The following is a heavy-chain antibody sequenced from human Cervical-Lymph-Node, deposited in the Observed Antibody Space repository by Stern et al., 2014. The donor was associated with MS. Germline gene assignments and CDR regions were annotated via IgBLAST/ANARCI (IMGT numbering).Heavy chain of an antibody. CDR1: GFTFSSYG. Sequence: MQLVESGGGVVQPGRSLRLSCAASGFTFSSYGMHWVRQAPGKGLEWVAVIWYDGSNKYYADSVKGRFTISRDNSKNTLYLQMNSLRAEDTAVYYCARGAQIISLVPAALFFDYWGQGTLVTVSS. J-gene: IGHJ4*02. CDR3: ARGAQIISLVPAALFFDY. V-gene: IGHV3-33*01. CDR2: IWYDGSNK. D-gene: IGHD2-2*01.